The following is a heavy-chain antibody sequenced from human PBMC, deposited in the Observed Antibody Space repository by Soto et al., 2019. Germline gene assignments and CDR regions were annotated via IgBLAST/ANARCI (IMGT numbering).Heavy chain of an antibody. Sequence: SETLSLTCAVYGGSFSGYYWSWIRQHPGKGLEWIGEINHSGSTNYNPSLKSRVTISVDTSKNQFSLKLSSVTAADTAVYYCARRPNYHGSGSYSRSQYYFDYWGQGTLVTVSS. CDR3: ARRPNYHGSGSYSRSQYYFDY. CDR1: GGSFSGYY. D-gene: IGHD3-10*01. CDR2: INHSGST. J-gene: IGHJ4*02. V-gene: IGHV4-34*01.